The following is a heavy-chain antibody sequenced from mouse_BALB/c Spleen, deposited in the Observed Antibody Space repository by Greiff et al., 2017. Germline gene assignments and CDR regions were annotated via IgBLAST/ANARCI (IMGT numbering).Heavy chain of an antibody. V-gene: IGHV5-9*03. Sequence: EVKVVESGGGLVKPGGSLKLSCAASGFTFSSYTMSWVRQTPEKRLEWVATISSGGGNTYYPDSVKGRFTISRDNAKNNLYLQMSSLRSEDTALYYCARYGDGYRYFDVWGAGTTVTVSS. D-gene: IGHD2-3*01. J-gene: IGHJ1*01. CDR1: GFTFSSYT. CDR3: ARYGDGYRYFDV. CDR2: ISSGGGNT.